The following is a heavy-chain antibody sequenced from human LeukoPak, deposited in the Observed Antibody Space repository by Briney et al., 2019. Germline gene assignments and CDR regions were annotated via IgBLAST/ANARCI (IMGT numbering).Heavy chain of an antibody. CDR2: IYYSGST. CDR1: GGSISSSSYY. CDR3: AREIQTGYYYYYMDV. Sequence: SETLSLTCTGSGGSISSSSYYWGWIRQPPGKGLEWIGYIYYSGSTNYHPSLKSRVTISVDTSKNQFSLKLSSVTAADTAVYYCAREIQTGYYYYYMDVWGKGTTVTVSS. V-gene: IGHV4-61*05. D-gene: IGHD5-18*01. J-gene: IGHJ6*03.